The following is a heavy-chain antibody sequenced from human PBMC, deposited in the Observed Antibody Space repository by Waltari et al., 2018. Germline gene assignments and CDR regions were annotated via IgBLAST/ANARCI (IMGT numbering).Heavy chain of an antibody. D-gene: IGHD2-2*01. V-gene: IGHV1-2*06. J-gene: IGHJ5*02. CDR1: GSSLTSYY. CDR2: INPNSGDT. CDR3: ARESAFSTSWYPGFDP. Sequence: QVELVQSGAEVRKPGASVKVSCTASGSSLTSYYMPWVRQAPGLGLEWMGRINPNSGDTNSAPKFQGRVTLTRDTSVNTAFLELRSLTSDDTAVYFCARESAFSTSWYPGFDPWGQGTLVTVAS.